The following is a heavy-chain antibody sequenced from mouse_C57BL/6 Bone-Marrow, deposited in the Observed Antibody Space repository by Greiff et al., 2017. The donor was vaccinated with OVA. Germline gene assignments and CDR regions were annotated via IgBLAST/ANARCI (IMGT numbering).Heavy chain of an antibody. D-gene: IGHD3-3*01. CDR1: GYSFTGYY. V-gene: IGHV1-42*01. CDR3: ASDRGQPFYAMDY. CDR2: INPSTGGT. J-gene: IGHJ4*01. Sequence: EVQLQQSGPELVKPGASVKISCKASGYSFTGYYMNWVKQSPEKSLEWIGEINPSTGGTTYNQKFKAKATLTVDKSSSTAYMQLKSLTSEDSAVYYCASDRGQPFYAMDYWGQGTSVTVSS.